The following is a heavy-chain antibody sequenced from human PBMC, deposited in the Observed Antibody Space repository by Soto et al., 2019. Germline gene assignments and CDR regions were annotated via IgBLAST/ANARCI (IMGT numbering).Heavy chain of an antibody. CDR3: ARDKITGLFDY. V-gene: IGHV4-39*07. Sequence: SETLSLTCSVSGGSISSSNYYWAWIRQPPGKGLEWIGGINHSGSTYYNPSLKPRVTISVDTSKNQFSLKLTSVTAADTAVYYCARDKITGLFDYWGQGTLDTVSS. D-gene: IGHD2-8*02. J-gene: IGHJ4*02. CDR2: INHSGST. CDR1: GGSISSSNYY.